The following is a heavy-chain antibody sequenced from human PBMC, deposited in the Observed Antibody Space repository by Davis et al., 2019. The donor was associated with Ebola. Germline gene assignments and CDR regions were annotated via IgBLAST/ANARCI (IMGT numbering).Heavy chain of an antibody. CDR2: IYYSGST. J-gene: IGHJ6*02. CDR1: GGSISSYY. CDR3: ARFQAVAGILGDYYYGMDV. V-gene: IGHV4-59*01. Sequence: SETLSLTCTVSGGSISSYYWSWIRQLPGKGLEWIGYIYYSGSTNYNPSLMTRVTISVDTSKNQFSLKLSSVTAADTAVYYCARFQAVAGILGDYYYGMDVWGQGTTVTVSS. D-gene: IGHD6-19*01.